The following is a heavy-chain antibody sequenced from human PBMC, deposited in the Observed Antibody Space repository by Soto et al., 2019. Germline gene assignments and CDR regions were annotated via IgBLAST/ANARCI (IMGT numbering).Heavy chain of an antibody. CDR3: ARDNSQSYVYYGMDV. CDR1: GGSISSYY. J-gene: IGHJ6*02. V-gene: IGHV4-59*01. Sequence: SETLSLTCTVSGGSISSYYWSWIRQPPGKGLEWIGYIYYSGSTNYNPSLKSRVTISVDTSKNQFSLKLSSVTAADTAVYYCARDNSQSYVYYGMDVWGQGTTVTVSS. CDR2: IYYSGST. D-gene: IGHD3-16*01.